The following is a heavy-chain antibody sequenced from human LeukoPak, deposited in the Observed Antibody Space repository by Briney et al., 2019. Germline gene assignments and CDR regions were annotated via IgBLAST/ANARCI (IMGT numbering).Heavy chain of an antibody. CDR3: ARAAGHYFDY. Sequence: GGSLRLSCAASGFTFRSYSMNWVRQAPGKGLEWVSFITSTSGDMLYADSVKGRFTISRDNAKNTLYLQMNSLRAEDTAVYFCARAAGHYFDYWGQGSQLTVSS. J-gene: IGHJ4*02. CDR1: GFTFRSYS. V-gene: IGHV3-21*06. CDR2: ITSTSGDM. D-gene: IGHD3-10*01.